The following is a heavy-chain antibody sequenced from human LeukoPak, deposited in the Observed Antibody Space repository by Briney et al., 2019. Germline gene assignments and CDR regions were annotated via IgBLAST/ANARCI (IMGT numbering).Heavy chain of an antibody. D-gene: IGHD2-2*01. Sequence: SETLSLTCTVSGGSVSSGSYYWSWIRQPPGKGLEWIGYIYYSGSTYYNPSLKSRVTISVDTSKNQFSLKLSSVTAADTAVYYCARGYSSSFVLVDDAFDIWGQGTMVTVSS. CDR2: IYYSGST. V-gene: IGHV4-61*01. J-gene: IGHJ3*02. CDR3: ARGYSSSFVLVDDAFDI. CDR1: GGSVSSGSYY.